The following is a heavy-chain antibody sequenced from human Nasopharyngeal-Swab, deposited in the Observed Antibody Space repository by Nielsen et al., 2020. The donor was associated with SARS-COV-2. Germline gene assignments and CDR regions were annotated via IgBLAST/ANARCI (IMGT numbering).Heavy chain of an antibody. V-gene: IGHV3-53*04. CDR2: IYSGGST. CDR3: ARATCSGGSCYWGSHYYYYGMDV. J-gene: IGHJ6*02. Sequence: GGSLRLSCAASEFTVSSNYMSWVRQAPGKGLEWVSVIYSGGSTYYADSVKGRFTISRHNSKNTLYLQMNSLRAEDTAVYYCARATCSGGSCYWGSHYYYYGMDVWGQGTTVTVSS. CDR1: EFTVSSNY. D-gene: IGHD2-15*01.